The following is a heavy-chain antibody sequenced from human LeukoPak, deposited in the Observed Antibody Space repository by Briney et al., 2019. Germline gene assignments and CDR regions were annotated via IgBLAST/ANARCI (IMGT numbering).Heavy chain of an antibody. CDR1: GYTFTSYG. J-gene: IGHJ3*02. CDR2: ISADNGDT. Sequence: ASVKVSCKASGYTFTSYGISWVRQAPGKGLEWMGWISADNGDTNYSQKIQGRVTMTTDTSTSTAYMELRSLRSDDTAVYYCARGLQENLAWLQAFSAFDIWGQGTMVTVSS. V-gene: IGHV1-18*01. D-gene: IGHD6-19*01. CDR3: ARGLQENLAWLQAFSAFDI.